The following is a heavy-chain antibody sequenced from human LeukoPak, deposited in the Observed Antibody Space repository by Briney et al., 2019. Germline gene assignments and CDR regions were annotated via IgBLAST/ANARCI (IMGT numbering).Heavy chain of an antibody. CDR2: IKQDGSEK. V-gene: IGHV3-7*03. CDR3: AKNGDRGAYCSGGTCYPYYYYYMDV. CDR1: GFTFSTYR. Sequence: GGSLRLSCAASGFTFSTYRMSWVRQAPGKGLEWVANIKQDGSEKHYVDSVKGRFTISRDNAKNSLFLQMNSLRAEDTAIYYCAKNGDRGAYCSGGTCYPYYYYYMDVWGKGTTVTISS. D-gene: IGHD2-15*01. J-gene: IGHJ6*03.